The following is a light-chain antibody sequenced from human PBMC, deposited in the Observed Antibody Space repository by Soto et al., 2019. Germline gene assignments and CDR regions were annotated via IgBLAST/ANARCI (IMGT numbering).Light chain of an antibody. J-gene: IGKJ4*01. CDR1: QSISTY. V-gene: IGKV1-39*01. CDR2: TAS. Sequence: DIQMTQSPSSLSASVGDRVTITCRASQSISTYLNWYQQHPGKAPKLLIYTASNLESGVPSRFSGSGSGTDFTLTISSLQPEDFATYYCQQSYGIPPVTFGGGTKVRSN. CDR3: QQSYGIPPVT.